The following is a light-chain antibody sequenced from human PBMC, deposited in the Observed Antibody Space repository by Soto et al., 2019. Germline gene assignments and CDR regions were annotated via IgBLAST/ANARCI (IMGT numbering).Light chain of an antibody. Sequence: VVTQSPATLSLSPGERATLSCRASQSVSSNLAWYQHKPGQAPRLLIYDASTRATGIPARFSGSGSGTDFTLTISRLQSEDFAVYYCQQYAILPITFCGGTKVDIK. V-gene: IGKV3-15*01. CDR3: QQYAILPIT. J-gene: IGKJ4*02. CDR1: QSVSSN. CDR2: DAS.